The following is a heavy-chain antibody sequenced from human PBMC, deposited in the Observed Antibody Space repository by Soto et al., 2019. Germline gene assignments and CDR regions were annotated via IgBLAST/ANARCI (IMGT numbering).Heavy chain of an antibody. Sequence: QITLKESGPTLVKPTQTLTLTCTFSGFSLTTRGVGVGWIRQPPGKALECLALIYWDDDKRYSPFLQSRLSITKDTSKIQVVLTMTNVDPVDTATYYCAHIPNYYQYDWFDPWGKGTLVSVSS. CDR3: AHIPNYYQYDWFDP. CDR1: GFSLTTRGVG. J-gene: IGHJ5*02. CDR2: IYWDDDK. V-gene: IGHV2-5*02. D-gene: IGHD3-16*01.